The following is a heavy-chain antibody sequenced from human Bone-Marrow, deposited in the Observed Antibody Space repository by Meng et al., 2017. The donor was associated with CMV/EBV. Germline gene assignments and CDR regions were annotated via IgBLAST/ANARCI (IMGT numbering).Heavy chain of an antibody. Sequence: ASVKVSCKASGYTFTGYYMHWVRQAPGQGLEWMGIINPSGGSTSYAQKFQGRVTMTRDTSTSTVYMELSSLRSEDTAVYYCAGRGSSGYLGAFDIWGQGTMVTVPS. V-gene: IGHV1-46*01. CDR2: INPSGGST. CDR3: AGRGSSGYLGAFDI. D-gene: IGHD3-22*01. CDR1: GYTFTGYY. J-gene: IGHJ3*02.